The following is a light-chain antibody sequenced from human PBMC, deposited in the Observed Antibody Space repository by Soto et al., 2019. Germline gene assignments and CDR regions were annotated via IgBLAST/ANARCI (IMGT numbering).Light chain of an antibody. J-gene: IGKJ1*01. CDR2: KAS. CDR3: QQYTGYWT. CDR1: QSISSW. Sequence: DIQMTQSPSTLSASVGDRVTITCRASQSISSWLAWYQQKPGKAPKVLIYKASTLESGVPSRFSGSGSGTEFTLTISSLQPDDLATDYCQQYTGYWTFGQGTKVEIK. V-gene: IGKV1-5*03.